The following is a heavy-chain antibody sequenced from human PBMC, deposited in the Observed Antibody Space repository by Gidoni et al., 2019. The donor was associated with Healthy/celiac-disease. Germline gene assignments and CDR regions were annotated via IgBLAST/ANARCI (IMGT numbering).Heavy chain of an antibody. J-gene: IGHJ4*02. CDR2: ISPGDPDT. Sequence: EVQLVQSGAEVQKPGESQKISCKGSGYSFTSYWIGWVRQMPGKGLEWMGIISPGDPDTRYSPSVQGQVTISADKSISTAYLQWSSLKASDTAMYYCARLAIVVVPAAAGAADYWGQGTLVTVSS. CDR1: GYSFTSYW. CDR3: ARLAIVVVPAAAGAADY. V-gene: IGHV5-51*01. D-gene: IGHD2-2*01.